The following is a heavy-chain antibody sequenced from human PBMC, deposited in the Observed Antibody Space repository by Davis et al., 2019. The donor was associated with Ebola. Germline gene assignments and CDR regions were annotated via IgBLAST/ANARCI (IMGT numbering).Heavy chain of an antibody. CDR2: IYYSGNT. D-gene: IGHD2-21*01. CDR3: AREIGYYYGMDV. V-gene: IGHV4-59*01. Sequence: PSETLSLTCTVSGGSISSYYWSWIRQPPGKGLEWIGYIYYSGNTDYNPSLKSRVTISVDTSKNQFSLKLSSVTAADTAVYYCAREIGYYYGMDVWGQGTTVTVSS. CDR1: GGSISSYY. J-gene: IGHJ6*02.